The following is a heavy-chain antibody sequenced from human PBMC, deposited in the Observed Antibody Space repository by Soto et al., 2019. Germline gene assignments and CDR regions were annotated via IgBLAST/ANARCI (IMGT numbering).Heavy chain of an antibody. CDR3: VRAGRSAYFLDY. D-gene: IGHD3-22*01. Sequence: PGGSLRLSCAASGFTFSDHYMDWVRQAPEKGLEWVGRTRKKTNSYTTEYAASVKGRFTISRDDSTNSLYLQMNSLKTEDTAVYYCVRAGRSAYFLDYWGQGTPVPVSS. J-gene: IGHJ4*02. CDR1: GFTFSDHY. CDR2: TRKKTNSYTT. V-gene: IGHV3-72*01.